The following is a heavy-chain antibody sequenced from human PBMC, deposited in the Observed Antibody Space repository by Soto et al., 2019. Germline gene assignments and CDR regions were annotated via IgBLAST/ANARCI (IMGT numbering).Heavy chain of an antibody. CDR1: GFTFSDDG. J-gene: IGHJ6*02. CDR3: AKRNGDYLNGMDV. D-gene: IGHD4-17*01. Sequence: EVQLLESGGDSVQPGGSLRLSCVASGFTFSDDGMSWVRQAPGRGLEWVSAISGSGGSTIYADSVKGRFTISRDSSKNTLYLHMNTLRAEDTAIYYCAKRNGDYLNGMDVWGQGTTVTVSS. CDR2: ISGSGGST. V-gene: IGHV3-23*01.